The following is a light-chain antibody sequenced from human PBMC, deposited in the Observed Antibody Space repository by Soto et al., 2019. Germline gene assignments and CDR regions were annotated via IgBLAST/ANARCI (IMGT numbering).Light chain of an antibody. Sequence: DVQMTQSPPSLSASVGDRVTITCRASQTIDRSLNWYQQKPGKAPKLLIYDASNLQSGVPSRFSGSGSWTDFTLTISSLQPDDFATYSCQQSHSLPFTFGPGTKVDIK. J-gene: IGKJ3*01. V-gene: IGKV1-39*01. CDR1: QTIDRS. CDR2: DAS. CDR3: QQSHSLPFT.